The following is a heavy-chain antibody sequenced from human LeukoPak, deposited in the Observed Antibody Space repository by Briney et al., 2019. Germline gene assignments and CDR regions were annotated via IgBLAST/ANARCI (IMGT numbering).Heavy chain of an antibody. CDR2: ISGSGDNT. CDR1: GFTFSSYA. Sequence: HPGGSLRLSCAASGFTFSSYAMSWVRQVPGKGLEWVSVISGSGDNTYYADSVKGRFTISRDNAKNSLYLQMNSLRAEDTAVYYCARHAAGTTVLLDYWGQGTLVTVSS. J-gene: IGHJ4*02. CDR3: ARHAAGTTVLLDY. D-gene: IGHD1-7*01. V-gene: IGHV3-23*01.